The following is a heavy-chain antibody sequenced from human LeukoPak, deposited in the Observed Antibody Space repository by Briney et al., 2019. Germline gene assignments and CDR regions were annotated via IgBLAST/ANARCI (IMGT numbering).Heavy chain of an antibody. CDR1: GGSVSSYY. CDR2: IYYSGST. V-gene: IGHV4-59*02. Sequence: SETLSLTCTVSGGSVSSYYWSWIRQPPGKGLEWIGYIYYSGSTNYNPSLKSRVTISVDTSKNQFSLKLSSVTAADTAVYYCARGGDILTGYYWDYFDYWGQGTLVTVSS. CDR3: ARGGDILTGYYWDYFDY. J-gene: IGHJ4*02. D-gene: IGHD3-9*01.